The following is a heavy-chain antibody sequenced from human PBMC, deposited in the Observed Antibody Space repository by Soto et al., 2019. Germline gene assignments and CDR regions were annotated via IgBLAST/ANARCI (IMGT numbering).Heavy chain of an antibody. D-gene: IGHD6-13*01. Sequence: EVQLLESGGGLVQPGGSLRLSCAASTFIFTNYAMSWVRQAPGEGLEWVSAISGSGGTTYYAESVKGRFSISRDNSKNTLYLQLNSLRVEDTAISYCATISDRGIAAALDFWGQGTLVTVPS. CDR1: TFIFTNYA. J-gene: IGHJ4*02. CDR2: ISGSGGTT. CDR3: ATISDRGIAAALDF. V-gene: IGHV3-23*01.